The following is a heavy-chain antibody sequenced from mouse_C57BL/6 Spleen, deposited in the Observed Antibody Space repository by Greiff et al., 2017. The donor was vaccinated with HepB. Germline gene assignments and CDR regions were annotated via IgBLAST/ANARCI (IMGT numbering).Heavy chain of an antibody. D-gene: IGHD1-1*01. J-gene: IGHJ3*01. CDR2: IDPSDSYT. CDR1: GYTFTSYW. CDR3: ARSHITTVVEGFAY. V-gene: IGHV1-69*01. Sequence: QVQLQQSGAELVMPGASVKLSCKASGYTFTSYWMHWVKQRPGQGLEWIGEIDPSDSYTNYNQKFKGKSTLTVDKSSSTAYMQLSSLTSEDSAVYYCARSHITTVVEGFAYWGQGTLVTVSA.